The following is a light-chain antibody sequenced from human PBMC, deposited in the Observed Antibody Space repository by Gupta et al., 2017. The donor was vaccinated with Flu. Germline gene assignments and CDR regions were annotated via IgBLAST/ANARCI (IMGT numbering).Light chain of an antibody. CDR3: CSYAGSGPFGL. Sequence: QSALTQPASVSGSPGQSITISCTGTSNDVGAYNIVSWYQQHPDKAPKLIIFQVNKRPSGVSNRFSGSKSGNTASLTISGLQAEDEADYYCCSYAGSGPFGLFGGGTKLTVL. CDR2: QVN. J-gene: IGLJ2*01. V-gene: IGLV2-23*02. CDR1: SNDVGAYNI.